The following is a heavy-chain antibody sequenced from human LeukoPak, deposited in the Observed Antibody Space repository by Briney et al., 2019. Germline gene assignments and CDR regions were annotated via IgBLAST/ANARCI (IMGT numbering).Heavy chain of an antibody. J-gene: IGHJ4*02. D-gene: IGHD6-19*01. CDR1: GDSISSSSYY. CDR2: IYYSGST. CDR3: ARAETYSSGWYDAFFDY. Sequence: SETLSLTCTVSGDSISSSSYYWGWIRQPPGKGLEWIGNIYYSGSTYYNPSLKSRVTISVDTSKNHFSLKLRSVTAADTAVYYCARAETYSSGWYDAFFDYWGQGTLVTVSS. V-gene: IGHV4-39*02.